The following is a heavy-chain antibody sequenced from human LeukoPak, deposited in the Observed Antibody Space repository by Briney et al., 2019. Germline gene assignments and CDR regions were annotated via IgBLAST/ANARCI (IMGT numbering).Heavy chain of an antibody. Sequence: GASVKVSCKASGGTFSSYAISWVRQATGQGLEWMGWMNPNSGNTGYAQKFQGRVTITRNTSISTAYMELSSLRSEDTAVYYCARGGYYDFWSGYEYYFDYWGQGTLVTVSS. V-gene: IGHV1-8*03. CDR3: ARGGYYDFWSGYEYYFDY. J-gene: IGHJ4*02. CDR2: MNPNSGNT. D-gene: IGHD3-3*01. CDR1: GGTFSSYA.